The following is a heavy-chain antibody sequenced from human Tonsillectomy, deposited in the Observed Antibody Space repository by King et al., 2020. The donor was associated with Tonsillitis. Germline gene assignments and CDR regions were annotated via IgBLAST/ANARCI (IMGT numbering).Heavy chain of an antibody. Sequence: VQLVESGGGVAQPGGSLSLSCETPGFTFGSYGMHWFRQAPGKGLEWVATIPYLGTNIHHTDSVKGRFTISRDNSKNTMYLQMNSLRAEDTAIYYCARERLYNVEWGIDHWGQGTLVTVAS. CDR1: GFTFGSYG. V-gene: IGHV3-33*05. CDR3: ARERLYNVEWGIDH. J-gene: IGHJ4*02. CDR2: IPYLGTNI. D-gene: IGHD2-2*02.